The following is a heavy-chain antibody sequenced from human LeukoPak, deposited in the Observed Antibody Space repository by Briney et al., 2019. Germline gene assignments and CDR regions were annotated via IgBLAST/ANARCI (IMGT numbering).Heavy chain of an antibody. J-gene: IGHJ4*02. CDR1: GFTVSTNY. V-gene: IGHV3-66*02. Sequence: GALRLSCAASGFTVSTNYMSWVRQAPGNGLEWVSVLDSGGNTNYADSVKGRFTISRDNSKNTLYLQMNSLRSEDTAVYYCARGGLGAYDFWSGYFWGQGTLVTASS. CDR3: ARGGLGAYDFWSGYF. D-gene: IGHD3-3*01. CDR2: LDSGGNT.